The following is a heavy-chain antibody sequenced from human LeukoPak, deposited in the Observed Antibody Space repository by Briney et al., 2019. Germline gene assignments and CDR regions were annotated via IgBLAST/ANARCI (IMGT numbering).Heavy chain of an antibody. J-gene: IGHJ4*02. CDR3: ARGPDSSGYYCFDY. CDR2: IYHSGST. D-gene: IGHD3-22*01. Sequence: PSETLSLTCTVPGGSISSGDYYWSWIRQPPGKGLEWIGYIYHSGSTHFNPSLKSRVTISVDTSKNQFSLKLSSVTAADTAVYFCARGPDSSGYYCFDYWGQGTLVTVSS. CDR1: GGSISSGDYY. V-gene: IGHV4-30-4*01.